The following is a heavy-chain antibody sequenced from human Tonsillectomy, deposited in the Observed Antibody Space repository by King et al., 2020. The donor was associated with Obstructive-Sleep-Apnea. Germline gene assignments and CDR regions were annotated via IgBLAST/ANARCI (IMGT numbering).Heavy chain of an antibody. CDR2: ISSSSSTI. CDR3: ARDRAPGYGSSRGVDY. V-gene: IGHV3-48*04. CDR1: GFTFSSYS. Sequence: VQLVESGGGLVQPGGSLRLSCAASGFTFSSYSMNWVRQAPGKGLEWVSYISSSSSTIYYADSVKGRFTISRDNAKNSLYLQMNSLRAEDTAVYYCARDRAPGYGSSRGVDYWGQGTLVTVSS. J-gene: IGHJ4*02. D-gene: IGHD6-6*01.